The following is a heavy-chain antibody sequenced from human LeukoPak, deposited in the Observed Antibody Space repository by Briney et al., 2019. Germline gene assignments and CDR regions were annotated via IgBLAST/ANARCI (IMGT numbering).Heavy chain of an antibody. Sequence: ASVKVSCKASGYTFTSYDINWVRQATGQGLEWMGWMNPNSGNTGYAQKFQGRVTMTRNTSISTAHMEPSSLRSEDTAVYYCARGIGTVLRFLEWLLYRYYFDYWGQGTLVTVSS. J-gene: IGHJ4*02. CDR2: MNPNSGNT. V-gene: IGHV1-8*01. D-gene: IGHD3-3*01. CDR1: GYTFTSYD. CDR3: ARGIGTVLRFLEWLLYRYYFDY.